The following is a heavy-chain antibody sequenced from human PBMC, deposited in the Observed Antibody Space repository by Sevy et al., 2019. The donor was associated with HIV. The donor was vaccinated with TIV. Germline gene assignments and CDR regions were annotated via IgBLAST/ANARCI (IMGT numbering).Heavy chain of an antibody. V-gene: IGHV1-2*02. CDR3: ARIAGYSSCCYYFDY. J-gene: IGHJ4*02. D-gene: IGHD6-13*01. Sequence: ASVNVSCKASGYTFTGYYMHWVRQAPGQGLEGMGWINPNSGGTNYAQKFQGRVTMTRDTSFSTAYMVLSRLRSDDTAVYYCARIAGYSSCCYYFDYWGQGALVTVSS. CDR2: INPNSGGT. CDR1: GYTFTGYY.